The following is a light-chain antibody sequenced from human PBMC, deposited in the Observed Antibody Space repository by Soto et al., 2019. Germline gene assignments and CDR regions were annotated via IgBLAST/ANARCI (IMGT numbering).Light chain of an antibody. CDR3: QQFKSYPIT. CDR1: QGISSD. Sequence: DIQLTQSPSFLSASVGDRVAITCRASQGISSDLACYQQNPEKAPKLLIYAASTLQNGVPSTFSGSGSGTEFTLTISSLQPEDFGTYYCQQFKSYPITFGQGTRLEIK. CDR2: AAS. V-gene: IGKV1-9*01. J-gene: IGKJ5*01.